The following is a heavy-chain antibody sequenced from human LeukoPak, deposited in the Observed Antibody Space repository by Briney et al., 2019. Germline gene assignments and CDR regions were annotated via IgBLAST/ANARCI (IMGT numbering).Heavy chain of an antibody. D-gene: IGHD3-16*01. CDR3: ARSLGDD. CDR2: INQNGREK. J-gene: IGHJ4*02. V-gene: IGHV3-7*01. Sequence: GGYLRLSCEVSGHTFSTYWMTWVRQAPGKGLEWVASINQNGREKYYVDSVKGRFTISRDNAKDSLYLQMNSLRDEDTAVYYCARSLGDDWGQGTLVTVSS. CDR1: GHTFSTYW.